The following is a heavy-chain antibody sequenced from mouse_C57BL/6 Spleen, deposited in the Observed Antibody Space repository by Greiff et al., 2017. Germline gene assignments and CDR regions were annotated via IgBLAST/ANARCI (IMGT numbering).Heavy chain of an antibody. CDR2: IYPGSGNT. V-gene: IGHV1-76*01. D-gene: IGHD1-1*01. J-gene: IGHJ2*01. Sequence: QVQLQQSGAELVRPGASVKLSCKASGYTFTDYYINWVKQRPGQGLEWIARIYPGSGNTYYNEKFKGKATLTAEKSSSTAYMQLSSLTSEDSAVYFCARSITTVVATGFDYWGQGTTLTVSS. CDR1: GYTFTDYY. CDR3: ARSITTVVATGFDY.